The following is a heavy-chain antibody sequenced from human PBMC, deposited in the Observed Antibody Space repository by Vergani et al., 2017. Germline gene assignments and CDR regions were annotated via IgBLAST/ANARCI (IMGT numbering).Heavy chain of an antibody. CDR3: TRDYYGSAHYFDY. CDR1: GFTFGDYA. J-gene: IGHJ4*02. Sequence: EVQLVESGGGLVQPGRSLRLSCTASGFTFGDYAMSWFRQAPGKGLEWVGFIRSKTYGGTTEYAASVKGRFTISRDDSKSFAYLQMNSLKTEDTAVYYCTRDYYGSAHYFDYWGQGTLVTVSS. V-gene: IGHV3-49*03. CDR2: IRSKTYGGTT. D-gene: IGHD3-10*01.